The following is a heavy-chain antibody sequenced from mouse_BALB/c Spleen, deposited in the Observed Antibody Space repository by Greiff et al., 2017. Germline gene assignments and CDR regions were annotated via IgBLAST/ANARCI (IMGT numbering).Heavy chain of an antibody. CDR2: ISSGGST. D-gene: IGHD1-1*01. CDR1: GFTFSSYA. Sequence: EVKVVESGGGLVKPGGSLKLSCAASGFTFSSYAMSWVRQTPEKRLEWVASISSGGSTYYPDSVKGRFTISRDNARNILYLQMSSLRSEDTAMYYCARGHGSSHFDYWGQGTTLTVSS. CDR3: ARGHGSSHFDY. V-gene: IGHV5-6-5*01. J-gene: IGHJ2*01.